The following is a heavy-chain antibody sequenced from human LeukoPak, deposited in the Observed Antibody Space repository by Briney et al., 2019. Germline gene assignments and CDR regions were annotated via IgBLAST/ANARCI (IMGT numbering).Heavy chain of an antibody. CDR2: ISWNSGSI. CDR1: GFTFSSYG. J-gene: IGHJ4*02. CDR3: AKDISIAAAGLFDY. Sequence: PGGSLRLSCAASGFTFSSYGMHWVRQAPGKGLEWVSGISWNSGSIGYADSVKGRFTISRDNAKNSLYLQMNSLRAEDTALYYCAKDISIAAAGLFDYWGQGTLVTVSS. V-gene: IGHV3-9*01. D-gene: IGHD6-13*01.